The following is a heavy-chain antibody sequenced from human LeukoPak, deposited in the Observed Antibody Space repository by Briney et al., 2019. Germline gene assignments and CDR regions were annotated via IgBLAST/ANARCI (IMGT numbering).Heavy chain of an antibody. Sequence: GRSLRLSCAASGFTFSSYGMHWVRQAPGKGREWVTFIWYDGSNTYYADSVKGRFTISRDKSKNTLYLKMNSLRAEDTAVYYCARDDGIAAAWVDYWGQGTLVTVSS. V-gene: IGHV3-33*01. CDR3: ARDDGIAAAWVDY. CDR2: IWYDGSNT. J-gene: IGHJ4*02. D-gene: IGHD6-13*01. CDR1: GFTFSSYG.